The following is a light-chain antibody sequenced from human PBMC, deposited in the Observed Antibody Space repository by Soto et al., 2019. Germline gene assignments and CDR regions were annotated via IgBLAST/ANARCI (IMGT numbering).Light chain of an antibody. J-gene: IGKJ2*01. CDR1: QSVSSNY. Sequence: EIVLTQSPGTLSLSPGERATLSCRASQSVSSNYLAWYQQKPGQAPRLLIYGASRGASGIPDRFIGSGSGTEFTITIIRLEPEELAVYFCQQYGRSPMFTFGQGTKLELK. CDR3: QQYGRSPMFT. V-gene: IGKV3-20*01. CDR2: GAS.